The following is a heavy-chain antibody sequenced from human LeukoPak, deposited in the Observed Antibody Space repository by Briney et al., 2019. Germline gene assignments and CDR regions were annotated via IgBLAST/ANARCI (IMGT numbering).Heavy chain of an antibody. CDR3: ARDLAGHYYGSGSSFDY. CDR2: ISYDGSNK. D-gene: IGHD3-10*01. Sequence: GGSLRLSCAASEFTFSTYGMHWVRQAPGKGLEWVAAISYDGSNKYYADSVKGRFTISRDNAKNSLFLQMDSLRAEDTAVYYCARDLAGHYYGSGSSFDYWGQGTLVTVSS. V-gene: IGHV3-30*03. CDR1: EFTFSTYG. J-gene: IGHJ4*02.